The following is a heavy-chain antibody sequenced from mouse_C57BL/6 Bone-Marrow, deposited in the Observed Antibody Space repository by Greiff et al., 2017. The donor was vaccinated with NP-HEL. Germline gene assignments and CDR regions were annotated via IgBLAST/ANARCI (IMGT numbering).Heavy chain of an antibody. V-gene: IGHV1-62-2*01. CDR3: ARHEAEPRQLRLLFAY. J-gene: IGHJ3*01. CDR2: FYPGSGSI. CDR1: GYTFTEYT. D-gene: IGHD3-2*02. Sequence: QVQLQQSGAELVKPGASVKLSCKASGYTFTEYTIHWVKQRSGQGLEWIGWFYPGSGSIKYNEKFKDKATLTADKSSSTGYMELSRLTSEDSAVYFCARHEAEPRQLRLLFAYWGQGTLVTVSA.